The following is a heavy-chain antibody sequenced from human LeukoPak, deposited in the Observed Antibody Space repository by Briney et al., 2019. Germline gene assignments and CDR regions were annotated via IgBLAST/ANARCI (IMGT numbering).Heavy chain of an antibody. J-gene: IGHJ4*02. CDR2: ISGSGGST. CDR3: AVLPNYYDSSGYYRY. Sequence: PGGSLRLSCAASGFTFSSYAMSWVRQAPGKGLEWVSAISGSGGSTYYADSVKGRFTISRDNSKNMLYLQMNSLRAEDTAVYYCAVLPNYYDSSGYYRYWGQGTLVTVSS. CDR1: GFTFSSYA. V-gene: IGHV3-23*01. D-gene: IGHD3-22*01.